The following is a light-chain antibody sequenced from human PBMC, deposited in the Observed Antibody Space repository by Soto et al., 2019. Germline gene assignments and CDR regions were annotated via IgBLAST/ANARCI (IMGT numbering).Light chain of an antibody. CDR3: TSYTSRSIVV. J-gene: IGLJ3*02. Sequence: QSALTQPASVSGSPGQSITISCTGTSSDVGGYNYVSWYQQYPGKAPKIIIYDASNRPSGVSDRFSGSKSGTTASLTISGLQAEDEGYYYCTSYTSRSIVVFGGGTKLTVL. V-gene: IGLV2-14*01. CDR2: DAS. CDR1: SSDVGGYNY.